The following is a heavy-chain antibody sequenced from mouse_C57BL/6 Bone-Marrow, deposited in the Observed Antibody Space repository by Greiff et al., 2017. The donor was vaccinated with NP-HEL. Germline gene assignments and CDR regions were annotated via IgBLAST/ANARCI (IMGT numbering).Heavy chain of an antibody. Sequence: EVQLVESGPGLVKPSQSLSLTCSVTGYSITSGYYWNWIRQFPGNKLEWMGYISYDGSNNYNPSLKNRISITRDTSKNQFFLKLNSVTTEDTATYYCAREGYYGHYFDYWGQGTTLTVSS. CDR1: GYSITSGYY. D-gene: IGHD1-1*01. V-gene: IGHV3-6*01. CDR2: ISYDGSN. CDR3: AREGYYGHYFDY. J-gene: IGHJ2*01.